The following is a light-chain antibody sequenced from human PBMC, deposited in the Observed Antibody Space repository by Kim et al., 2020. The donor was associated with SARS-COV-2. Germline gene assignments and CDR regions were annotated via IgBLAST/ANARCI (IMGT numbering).Light chain of an antibody. V-gene: IGLV8-61*01. CDR3: AMYISSGIWV. J-gene: IGLJ3*02. CDR2: NTN. CDR1: SGSVSSTYY. Sequence: QTVVTQEPSFSVSPGGTVTLTCGLTSGSVSSTYYPSWYQQAPGQAPRTLIYNTNTRSSGVHDRFSGSILGNKAALTITGAQADDECDYYCAMYISSGIWVFGGGTKVTVL.